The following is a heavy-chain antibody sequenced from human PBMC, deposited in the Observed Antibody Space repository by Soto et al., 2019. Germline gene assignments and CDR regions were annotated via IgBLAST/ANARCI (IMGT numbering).Heavy chain of an antibody. CDR1: GFRFSIYS. CDR2: ITSDTNTI. J-gene: IGHJ4*02. V-gene: IGHV3-48*02. Sequence: EVQLVESGGGLVQPGGSLRLSCAASGFRFSIYSMNWVRQAPGKGLEWSAYITSDTNTIKYAVSVKGRFTISRDNAKNSVYLQMNSLRDEDTAVYYCARSVEGHFDYWGQGTVVTVSS. CDR3: ARSVEGHFDY. D-gene: IGHD6-19*01.